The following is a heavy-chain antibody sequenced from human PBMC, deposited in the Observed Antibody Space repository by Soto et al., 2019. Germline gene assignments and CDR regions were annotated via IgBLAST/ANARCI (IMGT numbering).Heavy chain of an antibody. CDR3: ARWYDSSGCGVDY. Sequence: SVKVSCKASGGTFSSYAISWVRQAPGQGLEWMGGIIPIFGTANYAQKFQGRVTITADESTSTAYMELSSLRSEDTAVYYCARWYDSSGCGVDYWGQGTLVTVSS. V-gene: IGHV1-69*13. CDR1: GGTFSSYA. J-gene: IGHJ4*02. CDR2: IIPIFGTA. D-gene: IGHD3-22*01.